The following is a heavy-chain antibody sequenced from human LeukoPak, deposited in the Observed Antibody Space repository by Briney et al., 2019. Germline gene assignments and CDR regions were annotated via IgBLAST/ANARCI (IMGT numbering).Heavy chain of an antibody. J-gene: IGHJ4*02. CDR2: ISSNGGST. Sequence: GGSLRLSCSASGFTLSSYAMRWVRQAPGKGLEYVSGISSNGGSTNYEDSVKGRFTISRDNSKNTLYLQMSSLRAEDTAVYYCVRGHSSSSNYFDYWGQGSLVTVSS. V-gene: IGHV3-64D*09. D-gene: IGHD6-6*01. CDR1: GFTLSSYA. CDR3: VRGHSSSSNYFDY.